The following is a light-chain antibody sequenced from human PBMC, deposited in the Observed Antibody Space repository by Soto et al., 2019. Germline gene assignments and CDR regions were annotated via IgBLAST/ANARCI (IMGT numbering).Light chain of an antibody. CDR3: QQYGSSPYT. J-gene: IGKJ2*01. CDR2: GAS. Sequence: EIVLTQSPGTLSLSPGERATLSCRASQSVSSNYLAWYQQKPGQAPRLLIYGASSRATGIPDRFSGSGSGTDFTLTISRLEPEAFAVYYCQQYGSSPYTFVQGTKLEIK. V-gene: IGKV3-20*01. CDR1: QSVSSNY.